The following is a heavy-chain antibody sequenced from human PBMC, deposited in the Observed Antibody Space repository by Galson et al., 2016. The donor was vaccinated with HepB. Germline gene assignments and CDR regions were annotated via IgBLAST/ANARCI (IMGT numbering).Heavy chain of an antibody. J-gene: IGHJ3*02. V-gene: IGHV3-53*01. CDR3: ARGTAVLAGVAFDI. CDR2: IFGGGAT. CDR1: GFTVSDSY. Sequence: SLRLSCAASGFTVSDSYMGWVRQAPGKGLLWVSVIFGGGATYYADSAKGRFTISRDSSKNTLNLQVNSLGAEDTAVYYCARGTAVLAGVAFDIWGQGTLVTVSS. D-gene: IGHD3-16*01.